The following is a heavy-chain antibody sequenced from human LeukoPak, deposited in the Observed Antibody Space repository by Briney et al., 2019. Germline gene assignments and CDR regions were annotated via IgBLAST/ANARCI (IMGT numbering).Heavy chain of an antibody. CDR3: ARSPSVIVDAEYFQH. D-gene: IGHD1-26*01. CDR1: GFTFSSYS. V-gene: IGHV3-21*01. CDR2: ISSSSSYI. Sequence: GESLKISCAASGFTFSSYSMNWVRQAPGKGLEWDSSISSSSSYIYYADSVKGRFTISRDNAKNSLYLQMNSLRAEDTAVYYCARSPSVIVDAEYFQHWGQGTLVTVSS. J-gene: IGHJ1*01.